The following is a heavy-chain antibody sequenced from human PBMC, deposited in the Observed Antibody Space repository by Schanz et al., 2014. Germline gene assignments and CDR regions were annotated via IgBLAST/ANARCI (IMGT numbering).Heavy chain of an antibody. CDR3: ARGIPYCSSTSCSGLDAYDV. D-gene: IGHD2-2*01. CDR2: INPSVGNT. J-gene: IGHJ3*01. Sequence: QVQLVQSGAEVKKPGASVKVSCEASGYTFTSYYIHWSRQAPGQGLEWMGLINPSVGNTNYAQKFRSRVTITTDTSTSTAYMELRNVRYDDTAMYYCARGIPYCSSTSCSGLDAYDVWGQGTLVTVSS. CDR1: GYTFTSYY. V-gene: IGHV1-46*01.